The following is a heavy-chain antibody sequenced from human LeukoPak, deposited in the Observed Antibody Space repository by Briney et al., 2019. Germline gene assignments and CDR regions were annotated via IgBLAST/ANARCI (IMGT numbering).Heavy chain of an antibody. Sequence: PSETLSLTCAVSGFSISRGYYWGWIRQPPGKGLEWIGSIYHSGSTLYNPSLKSRVTISVDTSKNQFSLKLSSVTAADTAVYYCASLYCSSTSCYTGAEYFQHWGQGTLVTVSS. CDR2: IYHSGST. CDR3: ASLYCSSTSCYTGAEYFQH. CDR1: GFSISRGYY. D-gene: IGHD2-2*02. V-gene: IGHV4-38-2*01. J-gene: IGHJ1*01.